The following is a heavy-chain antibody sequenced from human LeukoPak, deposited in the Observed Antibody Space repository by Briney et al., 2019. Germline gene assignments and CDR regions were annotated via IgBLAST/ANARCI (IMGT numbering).Heavy chain of an antibody. CDR1: GFTFSSYA. Sequence: GVLGLSCAASGFTFSSYAMSWVRQAPGTGLEWVSAISGSGGSTYYADSVKGRFTISRDNSKNTLYLQMNSLRAEDTAVYYCAKGIGAAGTNYFDYWGQGTLVTVSS. CDR2: ISGSGGST. J-gene: IGHJ4*02. D-gene: IGHD6-13*01. V-gene: IGHV3-23*01. CDR3: AKGIGAAGTNYFDY.